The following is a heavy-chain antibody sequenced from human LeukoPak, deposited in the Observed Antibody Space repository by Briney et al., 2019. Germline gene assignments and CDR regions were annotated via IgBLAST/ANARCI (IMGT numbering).Heavy chain of an antibody. CDR3: AKLIFAPVEMATGYFDY. CDR1: GSPFSSYP. V-gene: IGHV3-23*01. CDR2: FIGSGGST. J-gene: IGHJ4*02. D-gene: IGHD5-24*01. Sequence: GGPLGLSCAAPGSPFSSYPRGWFGRAQGKGLDWVSVFIGSGGSTYYADSVKGRFTISRDNSKNTLYLQMNSLRAEDTAVYYCAKLIFAPVEMATGYFDYWGQGTLVTVSS.